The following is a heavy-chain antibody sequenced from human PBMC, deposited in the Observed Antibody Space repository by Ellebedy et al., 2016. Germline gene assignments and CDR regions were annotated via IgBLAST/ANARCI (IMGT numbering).Heavy chain of an antibody. J-gene: IGHJ4*02. CDR3: TRDGSEWSRDY. CDR1: GFTFSISG. CDR2: IVSSGREA. Sequence: GESLKISXGASGFTFSISGMTWVRQAPGKGLEWVATIVSSGREAYYADPLKGRFTISRDNAMNSVYLQLNSLSVEDTAVYYCTRDGSEWSRDYWGQGTLVTVSS. D-gene: IGHD3-3*01. V-gene: IGHV3-21*06.